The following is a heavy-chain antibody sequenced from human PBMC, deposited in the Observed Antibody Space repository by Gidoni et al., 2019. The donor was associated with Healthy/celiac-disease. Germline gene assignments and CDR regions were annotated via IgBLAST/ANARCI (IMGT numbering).Heavy chain of an antibody. CDR2: IEPSDSYT. V-gene: IGHV5-10-1*03. CDR3: ARLAAAGTRDWLGGYYYYGMDV. CDR1: GYSFTSYW. Sequence: EVQLVQSGAEVKKPGESLRISCKGSGYSFTSYWISWVRQMPGKCLEWMGRIEPSDSYTNYSPSFQGHVTISADKSISTAYRQWSSLKASDTAMYYCARLAAAGTRDWLGGYYYYGMDVWGQGTTVTVSS. D-gene: IGHD6-13*01. J-gene: IGHJ6*02.